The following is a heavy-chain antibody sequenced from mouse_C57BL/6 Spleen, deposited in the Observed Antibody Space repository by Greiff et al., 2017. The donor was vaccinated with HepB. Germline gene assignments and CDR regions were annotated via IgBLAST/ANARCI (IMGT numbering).Heavy chain of an antibody. CDR2: IYPGDGDT. V-gene: IGHV1-82*01. CDR3: AREGSSYDYYAMDY. J-gene: IGHJ4*01. Sequence: VQLVESGPELVKPGASVKISCKASGYAFSSSWMNWVKQRPGKGLEWIGRIYPGDGDTNYNGKFKGKATLTADKSSSTAYMQLSSLTSEDSAVYFCAREGSSYDYYAMDYWGQGTSVTVSS. D-gene: IGHD1-1*01. CDR1: GYAFSSSW.